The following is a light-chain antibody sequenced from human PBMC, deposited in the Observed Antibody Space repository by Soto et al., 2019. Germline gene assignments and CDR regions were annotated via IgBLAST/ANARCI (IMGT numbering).Light chain of an antibody. V-gene: IGLV2-8*01. CDR2: EVI. CDR1: SSDVGGYDF. CDR3: SSYPGSDNLAYV. Sequence: QSVLTQPPSASGSPGQSVTISCTGTSSDVGGYDFVSWYQQHPGKAPKLIIYEVIRRPSGVPDRFSASKSGNTASLTVSGLQAEDEADYYCSSYPGSDNLAYVFGTGTKVTVL. J-gene: IGLJ1*01.